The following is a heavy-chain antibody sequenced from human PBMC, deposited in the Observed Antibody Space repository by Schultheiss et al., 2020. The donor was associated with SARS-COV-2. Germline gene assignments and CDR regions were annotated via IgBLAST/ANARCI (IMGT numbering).Heavy chain of an antibody. J-gene: IGHJ4*02. CDR1: GYSFTSYW. CDR3: ARALRKGGSGYYSPYYFDY. CDR2: IYPGDSDT. D-gene: IGHD3-3*01. V-gene: IGHV5-51*01. Sequence: GGSLRLSCKGSGYSFTSYWIGWVRQMPGKGLEWMGIIYPGDSDTRYSPSFQGQVTISADKSISTAYLQWSSLKASDTAMYYCARALRKGGSGYYSPYYFDYWGQGTLVTVSS.